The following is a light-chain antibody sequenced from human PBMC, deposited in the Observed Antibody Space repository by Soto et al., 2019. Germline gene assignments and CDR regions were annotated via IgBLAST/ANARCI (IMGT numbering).Light chain of an antibody. CDR2: AAS. CDR1: QGIGSD. CDR3: LQAYNYPRT. J-gene: IGKJ3*01. Sequence: AIQMTQSPSSLSASVGDRVTITCRASQGIGSDLGWYQQKPGKAPKLLIYAASSLHTGVPSRFSGSGSGIDFTLTISRLQPEDFATFYCLQAYNYPRTFGPGTKVDIK. V-gene: IGKV1-6*01.